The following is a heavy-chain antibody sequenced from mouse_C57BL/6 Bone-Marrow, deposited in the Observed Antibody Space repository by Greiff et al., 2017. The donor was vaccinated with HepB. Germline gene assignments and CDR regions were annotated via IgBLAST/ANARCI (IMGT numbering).Heavy chain of an antibody. V-gene: IGHV1-69*01. CDR3: ARELRLGYYFDY. Sequence: QVQLQQPGAELVMPGASVKLSCKASGYTFTSYWMHWVKQRPGQGLEWIGEIDPSDSYTNYNQKFKGKSTLTVDKSSSTAYMQLSSLTSEDFAVYYCARELRLGYYFDYWGQGTTLTVSS. CDR2: IDPSDSYT. D-gene: IGHD3-2*02. CDR1: GYTFTSYW. J-gene: IGHJ2*01.